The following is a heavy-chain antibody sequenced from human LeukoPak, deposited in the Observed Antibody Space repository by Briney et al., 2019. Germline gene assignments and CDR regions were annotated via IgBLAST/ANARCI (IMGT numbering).Heavy chain of an antibody. CDR1: GYSFTSYW. CDR3: ARGTGIAVAGTSAFDI. V-gene: IGHV5-51*01. Sequence: KAGESLKISCKGSGYSFTSYWIGWVRPLPGKGLEWMGIIYPGDSDTRYSPSFQGQVTISADKSISTAYLQWSSLKASDTAMYYCARGTGIAVAGTSAFDIWGQGTMVTVSS. D-gene: IGHD6-19*01. CDR2: IYPGDSDT. J-gene: IGHJ3*02.